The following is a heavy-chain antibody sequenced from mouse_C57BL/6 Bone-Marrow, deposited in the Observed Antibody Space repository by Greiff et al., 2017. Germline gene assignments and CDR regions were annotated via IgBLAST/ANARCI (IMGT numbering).Heavy chain of an antibody. CDR3: TRIAY. CDR1: GYTFTSYW. Sequence: VQLQQPGTELVKPGASVKLSCKASGYTFTSYWMHWVKQRPEQGLEWIGWIDPENGDTEYASKFQGKATITVDTSSNTAYLQLSSLTSEDTAVYYCTRIAYWGKGTLVTVSA. V-gene: IGHV14-4*01. J-gene: IGHJ3*01. CDR2: IDPENGDT.